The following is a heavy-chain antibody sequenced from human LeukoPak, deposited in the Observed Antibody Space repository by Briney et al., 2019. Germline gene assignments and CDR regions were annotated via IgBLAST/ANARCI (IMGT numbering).Heavy chain of an antibody. D-gene: IGHD3-3*01. V-gene: IGHV1-2*02. CDR1: GYTFTDYY. Sequence: WASVKVSCKTSGYTFTDYYIHWVRQAPGQGLEWVGWINPDSGDTNYAEKFQGGVTMSRDTSISTAYLDLTRLRSDHTAVFYCARERDSRRAQDYDFWSGPTGYWGQGTLITVSS. CDR2: INPDSGDT. CDR3: ARERDSRRAQDYDFWSGPTGY. J-gene: IGHJ4*02.